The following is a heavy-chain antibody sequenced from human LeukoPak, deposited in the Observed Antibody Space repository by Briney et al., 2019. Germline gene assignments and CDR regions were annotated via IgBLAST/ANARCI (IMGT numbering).Heavy chain of an antibody. CDR3: ARANDYDSSGYYDY. J-gene: IGHJ4*02. CDR2: IIPIFGTA. Sequence: SVKVSCKASGGTFSSYAISWVRQAPGQGLEWMGGIIPIFGTANYAQKFQGRVTMTRDTSTSTVYMELSSLRSEDTAVYYCARANDYDSSGYYDYWGQGTLVTVP. CDR1: GGTFSSYA. V-gene: IGHV1-69*05. D-gene: IGHD3-22*01.